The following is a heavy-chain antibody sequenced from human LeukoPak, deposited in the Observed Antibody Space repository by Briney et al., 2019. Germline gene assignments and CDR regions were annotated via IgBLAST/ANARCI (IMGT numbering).Heavy chain of an antibody. Sequence: GASVKVSCKASGYTFTSYGINWVRQATGQGLEWMGWMNPNSGNTGYAQKFQGRVTMTRNTSISTAYMELSSLRSEDTAVYYCARVDVGADCNDYWGQGTLVTVSS. D-gene: IGHD1-26*01. CDR1: GYTFTSYG. J-gene: IGHJ4*02. CDR2: MNPNSGNT. V-gene: IGHV1-8*02. CDR3: ARVDVGADCNDY.